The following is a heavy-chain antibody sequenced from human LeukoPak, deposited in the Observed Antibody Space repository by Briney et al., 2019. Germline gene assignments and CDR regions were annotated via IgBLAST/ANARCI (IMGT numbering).Heavy chain of an antibody. CDR2: INSDGSSP. V-gene: IGHV3-74*01. CDR1: GFTFSNLW. J-gene: IGHJ5*02. Sequence: PGGSLRLSCAASGFTFSNLWMHWVRKAPGKGLLWVSRINSDGSSPTYADSVKGRFTISRDNAKNTLYLQMNSLTTEDTAVYYCARGFAVNWFDPWGQGTLVTVSS. CDR3: ARGFAVNWFDP. D-gene: IGHD3-16*01.